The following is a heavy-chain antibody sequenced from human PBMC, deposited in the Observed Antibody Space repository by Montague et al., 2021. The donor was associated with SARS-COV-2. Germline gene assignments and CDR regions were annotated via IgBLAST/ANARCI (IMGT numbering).Heavy chain of an antibody. J-gene: IGHJ4*02. CDR1: GDSITTDSYN. CDR3: STSPPLYGSWNNHGGVYLDS. Sequence: TLSLTCTVSGDSITTDSYNWNWIRQVPGKGLEWIGYTHHSGTTYSNPSLKSRLSISVDTSKNHFSLTLSSVTAADTSVYYCSTSPPLYGSWNNHGGVYLDSWGQGTLVTVSS. V-gene: IGHV4-31*03. D-gene: IGHD3-10*01. CDR2: THHSGTT.